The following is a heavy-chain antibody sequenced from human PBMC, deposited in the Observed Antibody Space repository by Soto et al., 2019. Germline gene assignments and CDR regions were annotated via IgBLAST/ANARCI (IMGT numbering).Heavy chain of an antibody. CDR1: GFTFSSYG. V-gene: IGHV3-33*01. D-gene: IGHD3-10*01. CDR3: AREEITMVRGVTH. CDR2: IWYNGSNK. Sequence: QPGGSLRLSCAASGFTFSSYGMHWVRQAPGKGLEWVAVIWYNGSNKYYADSVKGRFTISRDNSKNTLYLQMNSLRAEDTAVYYCAREEITMVRGVTHWGQGTLVTVSS. J-gene: IGHJ4*02.